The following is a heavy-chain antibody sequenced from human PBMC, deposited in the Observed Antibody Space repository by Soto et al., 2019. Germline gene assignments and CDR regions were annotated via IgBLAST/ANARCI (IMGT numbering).Heavy chain of an antibody. V-gene: IGHV1-46*01. Sequence: ASVKVSCKTSGYTFVDYFIHWVRQAPGQGLEWMGIISLRHHSTSYAQKFQDRLSVTRDPSSTTIYMELSSLRSEDTAVYYCARASYYCGPECPYYMDYWGQGPPVTVSS. CDR2: ISLRHHST. D-gene: IGHD2-21*01. CDR3: ARASYYCGPECPYYMDY. CDR1: GYTFVDYF. J-gene: IGHJ4*02.